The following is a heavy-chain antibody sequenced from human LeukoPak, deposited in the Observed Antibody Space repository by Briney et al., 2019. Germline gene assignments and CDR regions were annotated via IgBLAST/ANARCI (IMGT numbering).Heavy chain of an antibody. J-gene: IGHJ3*02. Sequence: PGGSLRLSCAASGFTVSRNYMSWVRQAPGKGLEWVSVISSDGNTYYTDSVKGRFTISRDNSKNTLYLQMSSLRVEDTAVYYCARNGRGAFDIWGQGTMVTVSS. CDR3: ARNGRGAFDI. CDR2: ISSDGNT. CDR1: GFTVSRNY. V-gene: IGHV3-53*01. D-gene: IGHD2-15*01.